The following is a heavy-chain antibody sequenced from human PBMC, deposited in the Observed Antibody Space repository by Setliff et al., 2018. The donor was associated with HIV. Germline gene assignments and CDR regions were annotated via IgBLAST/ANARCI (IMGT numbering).Heavy chain of an antibody. CDR2: IYYTGTT. J-gene: IGHJ3*02. V-gene: IGHV4-61*05. D-gene: IGHD1-26*01. Sequence: SETLSLTCTVSGGSISSSSDYWGWIRQPPGKGLEWIGYIYYTGTTDYSPSFKSRVTISLDTSKTQFSLKLNSVTAADTAVYYCARGQPQGGGTYWSAFDIWGQGTMVTVSS. CDR3: ARGQPQGGGTYWSAFDI. CDR1: GGSISSSSDY.